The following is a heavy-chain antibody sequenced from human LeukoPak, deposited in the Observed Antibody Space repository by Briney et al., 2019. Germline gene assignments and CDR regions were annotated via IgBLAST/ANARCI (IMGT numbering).Heavy chain of an antibody. D-gene: IGHD6-6*01. Sequence: GSLRLSCAASGFTFSSYWMSWVRQAPGKGLEWVANIKQDGSEKYYVDSVKGRFTISRDNAKNTLFLQMISLTADDTAVYYCAKGSSSSRPYYFDYWGQGTLVTVSS. CDR3: AKGSSSSRPYYFDY. V-gene: IGHV3-7*03. CDR1: GFTFSSYW. CDR2: IKQDGSEK. J-gene: IGHJ4*02.